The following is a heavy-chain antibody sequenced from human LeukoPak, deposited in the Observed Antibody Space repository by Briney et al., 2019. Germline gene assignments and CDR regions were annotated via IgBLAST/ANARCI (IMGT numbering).Heavy chain of an antibody. D-gene: IGHD1-14*01. J-gene: IGHJ5*02. V-gene: IGHV4-4*02. CDR1: GGSMSSTNW. CDR2: IYHSGST. Sequence: PSETLPLTCAVSGGSMSSTNWWTWVRQTPGKGLEWIGEIYHSGSTNYNPSLKSRVTMSVDKSKSQFSLRLSSVTAADTAMYYCAVVTSGNDNHNYFDPWGQGTLVTVSS. CDR3: AVVTSGNDNHNYFDP.